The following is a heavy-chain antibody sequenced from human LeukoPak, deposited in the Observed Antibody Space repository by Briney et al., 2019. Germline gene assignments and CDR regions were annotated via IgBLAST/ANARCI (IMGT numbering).Heavy chain of an antibody. V-gene: IGHV3-53*01. Sequence: GGSLRLSCAASGFTFSSYAMIWVRQAPGKGLEWVSIIYSGGSTYYPDSVKGRFTISRDNSKNTLYLQMNSLRAEDTAVYYCARYRNYYDSSGYYPFDYWGQGTLVTVSS. CDR1: GFTFSSYA. J-gene: IGHJ4*02. D-gene: IGHD3-22*01. CDR3: ARYRNYYDSSGYYPFDY. CDR2: IYSGGST.